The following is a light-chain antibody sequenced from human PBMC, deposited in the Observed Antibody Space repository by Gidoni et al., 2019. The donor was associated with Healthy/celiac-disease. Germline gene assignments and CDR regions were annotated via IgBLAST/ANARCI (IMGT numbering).Light chain of an antibody. V-gene: IGKV1-5*03. Sequence: DIQMTKSPSTLSASVGDRVTITCRASQSISSWLAWYQQKPGKAPKLLIYKASSLESGVPSRFSGSGSVTEFTLTISSLQPDDFATYSCQHYNSYSWTFGQGTKVEIK. J-gene: IGKJ1*01. CDR2: KAS. CDR1: QSISSW. CDR3: QHYNSYSWT.